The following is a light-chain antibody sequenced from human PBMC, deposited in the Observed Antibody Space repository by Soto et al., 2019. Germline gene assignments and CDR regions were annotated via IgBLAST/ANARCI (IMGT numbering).Light chain of an antibody. Sequence: IQLTQSPSSLSASVGDRVIITCRASQGISSYLAWFQQEPGKAPKLLIYAASTLQSGVPSRFSGSGSGTDFTLTISSLQPEDFATYYCQQLNSYPPTFGGGTKVDIK. CDR2: AAS. CDR3: QQLNSYPPT. J-gene: IGKJ4*01. CDR1: QGISSY. V-gene: IGKV1-9*01.